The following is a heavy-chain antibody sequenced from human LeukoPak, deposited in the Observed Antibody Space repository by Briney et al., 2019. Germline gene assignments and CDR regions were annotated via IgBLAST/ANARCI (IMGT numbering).Heavy chain of an antibody. CDR1: GFTFSSYA. Sequence: GGSLRLSCAASGFTFSSYAMSWVRQAPGKGLERVSTIGGSGGSTYYADSVKGRFTISRDNSKNTLHLQMNSLRAEDTAVYSCAKHSSALYYLGYFDYWGQGTLVTVSS. J-gene: IGHJ4*02. CDR2: IGGSGGST. D-gene: IGHD3-22*01. V-gene: IGHV3-23*01. CDR3: AKHSSALYYLGYFDY.